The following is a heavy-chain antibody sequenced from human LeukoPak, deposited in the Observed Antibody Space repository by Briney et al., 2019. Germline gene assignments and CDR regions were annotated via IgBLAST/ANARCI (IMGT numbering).Heavy chain of an antibody. J-gene: IGHJ6*03. D-gene: IGHD5-12*01. Sequence: GSVKVSCKASGYTFTSYGISWVRQAPGQGLEWMGWISAYNGNTNYAQKLQGRVTMTTDTSTSTAYMELRSLRSDDTAVYYCARVQSGYDYGYYYYMDVWGKGTTVTISS. CDR3: ARVQSGYDYGYYYYMDV. V-gene: IGHV1-18*01. CDR2: ISAYNGNT. CDR1: GYTFTSYG.